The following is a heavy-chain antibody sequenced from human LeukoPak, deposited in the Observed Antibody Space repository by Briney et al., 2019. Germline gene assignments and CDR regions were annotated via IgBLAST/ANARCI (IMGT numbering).Heavy chain of an antibody. Sequence: GSSVKVSCKASGGTFSSYAISWVRQAPGQGLEWMGGIIPIFGTANYAQKFQGGGTITADESTSTAYMELSSLRSEDTAVYYCARMNYPYNWNDGEPDFDYWGQGTLVTVSS. CDR1: GGTFSSYA. CDR2: IIPIFGTA. J-gene: IGHJ4*02. V-gene: IGHV1-69*01. CDR3: ARMNYPYNWNDGEPDFDY. D-gene: IGHD1-1*01.